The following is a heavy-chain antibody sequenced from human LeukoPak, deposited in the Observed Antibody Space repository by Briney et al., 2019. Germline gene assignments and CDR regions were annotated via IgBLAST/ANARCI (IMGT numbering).Heavy chain of an antibody. CDR2: ISYDGSNK. V-gene: IGHV3-30*18. CDR1: GFTVSNTY. CDR3: AKLAGADCSGGSCPDY. Sequence: PGGSLRLSCAASGFTVSNTYMSWVRQAPGKGLEWVAVISYDGSNKYYADSVKGRFTISRDNSKNTLYLQMNSLRAEDTAVYYCAKLAGADCSGGSCPDYWGQGTLVTVSS. J-gene: IGHJ4*02. D-gene: IGHD2-15*01.